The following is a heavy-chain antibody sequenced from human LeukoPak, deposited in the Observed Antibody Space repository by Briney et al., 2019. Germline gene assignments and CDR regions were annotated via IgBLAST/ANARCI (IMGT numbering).Heavy chain of an antibody. CDR2: ISGSGGST. CDR1: GFTFDYYA. D-gene: IGHD2-15*01. Sequence: QAGGSLRLSCAASGFTFDYYAMSWVRQAPGKGLEWVSAISGSGGSTYYADSVKGRFTISRDNSKDTLYLKMDSLRAEDTAVYYCAKGILVVAATLHIDYWGQGTLVTVSS. J-gene: IGHJ4*02. V-gene: IGHV3-23*01. CDR3: AKGILVVAATLHIDY.